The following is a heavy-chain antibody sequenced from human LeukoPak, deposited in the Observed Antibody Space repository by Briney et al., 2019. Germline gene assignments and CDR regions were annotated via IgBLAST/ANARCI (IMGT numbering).Heavy chain of an antibody. CDR3: ARDIGSGSYYFDY. D-gene: IGHD3-10*01. Sequence: GGSLRLSCAASGFTFSSYWMSWVRQAPGKGLEWVANIKQDGSEKYYVDSVKGRFTISRDNAKHSLYLQMNSLRAEDTAVYYCARDIGSGSYYFDYWGQGTLVTVSS. V-gene: IGHV3-7*05. J-gene: IGHJ4*02. CDR2: IKQDGSEK. CDR1: GFTFSSYW.